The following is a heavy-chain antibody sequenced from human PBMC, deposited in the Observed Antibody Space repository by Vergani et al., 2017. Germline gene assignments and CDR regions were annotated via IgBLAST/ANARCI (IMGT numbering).Heavy chain of an antibody. Sequence: QVQLQESGPGLVKPSQTLSLTCTVSGDSISRGGYYWNWIRQHPGKGLEWIGYIYYSGSTNYNSSPKSRVSMSVDTSKNQFSLRLSSVTAADTAVYYCAREVGTEGFDYWGQGTLVTVSS. CDR1: GDSISRGGYY. CDR2: IYYSGST. CDR3: AREVGTEGFDY. J-gene: IGHJ4*02. D-gene: IGHD2-21*02. V-gene: IGHV4-31*03.